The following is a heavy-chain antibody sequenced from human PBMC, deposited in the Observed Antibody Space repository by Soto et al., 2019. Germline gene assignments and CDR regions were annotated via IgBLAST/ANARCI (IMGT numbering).Heavy chain of an antibody. CDR1: GFTFSSYG. D-gene: IGHD6-6*01. CDR2: IWYDGSNK. J-gene: IGHJ3*02. V-gene: IGHV3-33*01. CDR3: ARDREIAARLADI. Sequence: GGSLRLSCAASGFTFSSYGMHWVRQAPGKGLEWVAVIWYDGSNKYYADSVKGRFTISRDNSKNTLYLQMNSLRAEDTAVYYCARDREIAARLADIWGQGTMVTVSS.